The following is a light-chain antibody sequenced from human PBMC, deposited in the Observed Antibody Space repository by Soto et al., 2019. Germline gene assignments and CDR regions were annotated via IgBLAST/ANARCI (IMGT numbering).Light chain of an antibody. Sequence: EIVLTQSPATPSLSPGQRSTLPCRAIQSVNRLLACYQQKPGQPPRIITYHASNRATGIPARFSVSGSGSDSPLTISSLQTEDFAVYACQQRSNWTSTFGGGTRLEIK. V-gene: IGKV3-11*02. CDR2: HAS. J-gene: IGKJ5*01. CDR1: QSVNRL. CDR3: QQRSNWTST.